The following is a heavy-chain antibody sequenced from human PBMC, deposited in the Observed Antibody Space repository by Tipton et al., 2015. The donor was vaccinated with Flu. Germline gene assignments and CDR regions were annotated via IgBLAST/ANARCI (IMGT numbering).Heavy chain of an antibody. Sequence: TLSLTCTVSGGSISSGGYYWSWIRHHPGKGLEWIGYIYYSGSTYYNPSLKSRVTISVDTSKNQFSLKLSSVTAADTAVYYCARGAYDFWSGYPTHYFDYWGQGTLVTVSS. V-gene: IGHV4-31*03. CDR3: ARGAYDFWSGYPTHYFDY. CDR1: GGSISSGGYY. CDR2: IYYSGST. D-gene: IGHD3-3*01. J-gene: IGHJ4*02.